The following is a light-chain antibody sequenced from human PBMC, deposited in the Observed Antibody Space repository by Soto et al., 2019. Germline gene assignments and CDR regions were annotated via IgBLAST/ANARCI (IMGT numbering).Light chain of an antibody. Sequence: QSALTQPASVSGSPGQSITISCTGTSSDVGGYNYVSWYQHHPGKAPRLMIYASSNRPSGVSHRFSGSRSGNTASLTLSGLQAEDEADYYCSSYTSGTTLYVFGTGTKVTVL. V-gene: IGLV2-14*01. J-gene: IGLJ1*01. CDR1: SSDVGGYNY. CDR3: SSYTSGTTLYV. CDR2: ASS.